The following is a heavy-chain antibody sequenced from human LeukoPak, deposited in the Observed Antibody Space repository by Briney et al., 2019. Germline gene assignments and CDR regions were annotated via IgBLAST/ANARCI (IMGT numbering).Heavy chain of an antibody. Sequence: ASVKVSCKASGGTFKSFVITWVRQAPGQGLEWMGGIIPMFATPNYARKFQGRVTITADESTRTVYTELSSLRSEDTAMYYCAMREALTIPPGDYWGLGTLVSVSS. CDR2: IIPMFATP. D-gene: IGHD2-2*02. CDR1: GGTFKSFV. J-gene: IGHJ4*02. V-gene: IGHV1-69*13. CDR3: AMREALTIPPGDY.